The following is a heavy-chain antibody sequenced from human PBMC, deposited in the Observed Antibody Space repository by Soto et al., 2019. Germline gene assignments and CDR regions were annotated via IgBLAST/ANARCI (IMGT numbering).Heavy chain of an antibody. CDR1: GYSFTSYW. Sequence: GESLKISCKGSGYSFTSYWIGWVRQMPGKGLEWMGIIYPGDSDTRYSPSFQGQVTISADKSISTAYLQWSSLKASDTAMYYCARGNSNYESYCYYGMDVWSQGTTVTVSS. D-gene: IGHD4-4*01. CDR3: ARGNSNYESYCYYGMDV. J-gene: IGHJ6*02. CDR2: IYPGDSDT. V-gene: IGHV5-51*01.